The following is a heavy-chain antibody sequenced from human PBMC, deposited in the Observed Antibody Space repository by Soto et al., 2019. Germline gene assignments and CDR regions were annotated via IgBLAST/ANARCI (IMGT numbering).Heavy chain of an antibody. V-gene: IGHV1-18*01. Sequence: ASVKVSCKASGYTFTIYGIIWARQAPGQGLEWMGWISAYNGNTNYAQKLQGRVTMTTDTSTSTAYMELRSLRSDDTAVYYCARVPMVRGANYEYYYYYMDVWGKGTTVTVSS. J-gene: IGHJ6*03. CDR1: GYTFTIYG. CDR3: ARVPMVRGANYEYYYYYMDV. D-gene: IGHD3-10*01. CDR2: ISAYNGNT.